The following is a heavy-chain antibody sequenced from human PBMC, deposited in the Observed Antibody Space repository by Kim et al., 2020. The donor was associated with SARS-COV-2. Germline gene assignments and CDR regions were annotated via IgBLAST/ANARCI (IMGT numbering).Heavy chain of an antibody. V-gene: IGHV4-34*01. Sequence: SETLSLTCAVYGGSFSGYYWSWIRQPPGKGLEWIGEINHSGSTNYNPSLKSRVTISVGTSKNQFSLKLSSVTAADTAVYYCARGQDYDFWSGYYDYYYGMDVWGQGTPVTVSS. CDR1: GGSFSGYY. CDR3: ARGQDYDFWSGYYDYYYGMDV. CDR2: INHSGST. D-gene: IGHD3-3*01. J-gene: IGHJ6*02.